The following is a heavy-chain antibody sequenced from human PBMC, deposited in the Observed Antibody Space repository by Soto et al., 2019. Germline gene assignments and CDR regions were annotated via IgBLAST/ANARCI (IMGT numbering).Heavy chain of an antibody. J-gene: IGHJ4*02. D-gene: IGHD3-10*01. CDR1: GFRFGDFA. V-gene: IGHV3-49*04. CDR3: SRPAEYYGSGSLDF. CDR2: IRSKAYGGTS. Sequence: GGSLRLSCTTSGFRFGDFAMSWVRQAPGKGLEWVGFIRSKAYGGTSQYAASVRGRFTISRDDSTSIAYLQMDSLKIDDTGVYYCSRPAEYYGSGSLDFWGQGTLVTVSS.